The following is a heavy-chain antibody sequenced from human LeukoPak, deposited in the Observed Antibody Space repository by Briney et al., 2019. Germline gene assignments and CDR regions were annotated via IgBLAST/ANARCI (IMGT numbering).Heavy chain of an antibody. V-gene: IGHV4-61*02. CDR2: IYTSGST. CDR1: GGSISRGSYY. J-gene: IGHJ3*01. D-gene: IGHD6-13*01. Sequence: SETLSLTCTVSGGSISRGSYYWSWIRQPAGKGLEWIGRIYTSGSTNYNPSLKSRVTISVDTSKNQFSLKLRSVTAADTAVYYRARISSSNWYNERGAFDVWGQGTMVTVSS. CDR3: ARISSSNWYNERGAFDV.